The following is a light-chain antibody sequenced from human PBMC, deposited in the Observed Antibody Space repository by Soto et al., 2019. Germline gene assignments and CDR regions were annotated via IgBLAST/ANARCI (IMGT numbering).Light chain of an antibody. CDR1: QSVSSSY. CDR2: GVS. J-gene: IGKJ1*01. Sequence: IVFTRPPGTLSLSPGARATLSCRASQSVSSSYLAWYQQKPGQAPRLLIYGVSSRATGIPDRFSGSGSGTDLTLTISRLEPEDFEVYYCQQYGSSPRTFGQGTKVEIK. V-gene: IGKV3-20*01. CDR3: QQYGSSPRT.